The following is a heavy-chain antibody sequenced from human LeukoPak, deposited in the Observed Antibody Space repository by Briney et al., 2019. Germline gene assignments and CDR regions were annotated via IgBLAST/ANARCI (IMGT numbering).Heavy chain of an antibody. V-gene: IGHV3-23*01. CDR3: AKNIRSEASYYYYMNV. Sequence: PGGSLRLSCAASGFTFDNFAMSWVRQAPGKGLGWVSAISGSAFTTFYADSVKGRFTISRDNSKNTLYLQMSSLRAEDTAVYYCAKNIRSEASYYYYMNVWGTGTTVTVSS. D-gene: IGHD3-10*01. J-gene: IGHJ6*03. CDR1: GFTFDNFA. CDR2: ISGSAFTT.